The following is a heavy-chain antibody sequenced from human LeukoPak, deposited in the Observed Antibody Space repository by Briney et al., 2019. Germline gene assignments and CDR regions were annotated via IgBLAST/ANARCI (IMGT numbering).Heavy chain of an antibody. V-gene: IGHV4-31*03. CDR3: ARAPVADTAMAADY. Sequence: SETLSLTCTVSGGSISSGGYYWSWIRQHPGKGLEWIGYIYYSGSTYYNPSLKSRVTISVDTSKNQFSLKLSSVTAADTAVYYCARAPVADTAMAADYWGEGTLVTVYS. D-gene: IGHD5-18*01. CDR2: IYYSGST. J-gene: IGHJ4*02. CDR1: GGSISSGGYY.